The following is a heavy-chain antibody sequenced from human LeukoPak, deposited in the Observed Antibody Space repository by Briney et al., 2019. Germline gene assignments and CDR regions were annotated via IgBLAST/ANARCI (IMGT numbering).Heavy chain of an antibody. V-gene: IGHV3-53*01. D-gene: IGHD6-19*01. J-gene: IGHJ4*02. CDR2: IYSGGST. Sequence: PGGSLRLSCAASGFTFSSYAMHWVRQAPGKGLEWVSVIYSGGSTYYADSVKGRFTISRDNSKNTLYLQMNSLRAEDTAVYYCASTVAVGAYRDYWGQGTLVTVSS. CDR3: ASTVAVGAYRDY. CDR1: GFTFSSYA.